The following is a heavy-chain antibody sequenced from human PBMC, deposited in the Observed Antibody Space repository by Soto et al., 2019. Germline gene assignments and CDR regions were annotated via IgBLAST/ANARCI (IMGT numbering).Heavy chain of an antibody. J-gene: IGHJ4*02. V-gene: IGHV4-34*01. CDR2: INHSGST. CDR3: ARDSITTPFDY. CDR1: GGSVSGYY. Sequence: SETLSLTCAVCGGSVSGYYWSWIRQPPGKGLEWIGEINHSGSTNYNQTLKSQVTLSVDTSKNQYSLTLSSVTAADTAVYYCARDSITTPFDYWGQGTLVTVSS. D-gene: IGHD3-22*01.